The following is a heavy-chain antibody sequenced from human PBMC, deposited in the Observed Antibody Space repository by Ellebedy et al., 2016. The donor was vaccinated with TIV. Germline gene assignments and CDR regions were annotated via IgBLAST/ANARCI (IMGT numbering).Heavy chain of an antibody. D-gene: IGHD2-15*01. CDR2: MDPNSGNT. CDR1: GYTFTSYD. J-gene: IGHJ4*02. V-gene: IGHV1-8*01. CDR3: ARLSRDSSKSEFDY. Sequence: ASVKVSXXASGYTFTSYDINWVRQATGQGLEWMGWMDPNSGNTGYAQKFQGRVTMTRDTSISTAYMELSSLRSEDAAVYYCARLSRDSSKSEFDYWGQGTPVTVSS.